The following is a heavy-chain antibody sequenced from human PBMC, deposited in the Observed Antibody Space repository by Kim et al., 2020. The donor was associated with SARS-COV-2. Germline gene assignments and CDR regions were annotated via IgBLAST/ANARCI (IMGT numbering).Heavy chain of an antibody. V-gene: IGHV6-1*01. D-gene: IGHD2-2*01. J-gene: IGHJ5*02. CDR2: TYYRSKWYN. CDR3: ARENIVVVPAAERWFDP. Sequence: SQTLSLTCAISGDSVSSNSAAWNWIRQSPSRGLEWLGRTYYRSKWYNDYAVSVKSRITINPDTSKNQFSLQLNSVTPEDTAVYYCARENIVVVPAAERWFDPWGQGTLVTVSS. CDR1: GDSVSSNSAA.